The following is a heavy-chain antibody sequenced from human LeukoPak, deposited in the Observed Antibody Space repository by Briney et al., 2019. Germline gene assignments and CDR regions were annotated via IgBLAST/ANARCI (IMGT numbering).Heavy chain of an antibody. V-gene: IGHV1-69*13. D-gene: IGHD1-26*01. CDR1: GGTFSSYA. J-gene: IGHJ4*02. Sequence: SVKVSCKASGGTFSSYAISWVRQAPGQGLEWMGGIIPIFGTANYAQKFQGRVTITADESTSTAYMELSSLRSEDTAVYYCASVKSGSPSYFDYWGQGTLVTVSS. CDR2: IIPIFGTA. CDR3: ASVKSGSPSYFDY.